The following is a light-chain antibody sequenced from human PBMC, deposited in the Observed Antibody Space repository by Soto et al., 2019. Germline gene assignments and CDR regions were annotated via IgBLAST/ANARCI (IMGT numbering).Light chain of an antibody. V-gene: IGKV3-11*01. CDR3: QQRSNWPPWT. Sequence: EIVLTQSPATLSLSPGERATLSCRASQSVSSYLAWYQQKPGQAPRLLIYDASNRATGIPARFSGSGSGTDFTRTISSLEPEDFTGYYCQQRSNWPPWTFGQGTKVAI. CDR1: QSVSSY. J-gene: IGKJ1*01. CDR2: DAS.